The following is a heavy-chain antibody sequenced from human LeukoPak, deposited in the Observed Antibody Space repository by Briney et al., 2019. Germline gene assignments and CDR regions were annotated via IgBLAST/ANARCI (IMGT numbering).Heavy chain of an antibody. CDR2: IIPIFGTA. CDR3: AREKDGDYGGNY. CDR1: GGTFSSYA. J-gene: IGHJ4*02. Sequence: ASVKVSCTASGGTFSSYAISWVRQAPGQGLEWMGGIIPIFGTANYAQKFQGRVTITADESTSTAYMELSSLRSEDTAVYYCAREKDGDYGGNYWGQGTLVTVSS. D-gene: IGHD4-17*01. V-gene: IGHV1-69*13.